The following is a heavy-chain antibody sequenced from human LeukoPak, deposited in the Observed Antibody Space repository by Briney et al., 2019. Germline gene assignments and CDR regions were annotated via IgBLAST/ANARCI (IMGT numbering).Heavy chain of an antibody. CDR3: ARIYSSSWYLSREYYFDY. CDR2: INPNSGGT. V-gene: IGHV1-2*02. J-gene: IGHJ4*02. D-gene: IGHD6-13*01. CDR1: GYTFTGYY. Sequence: GASVKVSCKASGYTFTGYYMHWVRQAPGQGLEWMGWINPNSGGTNYAQKFQGRVTMTRDTSISTAYMELSRLRSDDTAVYYCARIYSSSWYLSREYYFDYWGQGTLVTVSS.